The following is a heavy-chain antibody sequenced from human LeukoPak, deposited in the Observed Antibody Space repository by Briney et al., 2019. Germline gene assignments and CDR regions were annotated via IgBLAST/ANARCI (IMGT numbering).Heavy chain of an antibody. J-gene: IGHJ4*02. V-gene: IGHV1-18*01. CDR1: GYTFTSYG. D-gene: IGHD6-6*01. CDR3: ARAGSSSVSRGLFDY. CDR2: ISAYNGNT. Sequence: ASVKVSCKASGYTFTSYGISWVRQAPGQGLEWMGWISAYNGNTNYAQKLRGRVTMTTDTSTSTAYMELSSLRSEDTAVYYCARAGSSSVSRGLFDYWGQGTLVTVSS.